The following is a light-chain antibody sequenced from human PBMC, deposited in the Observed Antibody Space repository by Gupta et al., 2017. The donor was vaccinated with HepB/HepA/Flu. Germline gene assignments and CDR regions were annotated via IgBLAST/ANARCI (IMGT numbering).Light chain of an antibody. Sequence: SYVLTQPSSVSVAPGKTATLTCGGKDIETKSVHWYQQRPGQAPVLVVYDDTDRPSGIPERFSGSNSGNTASLNIHRVEAGDEADDYCQVRDTRTGHWIFGGGTQLTVL. CDR3: QVRDTRTGHWI. CDR2: DDT. V-gene: IGLV3-21*03. J-gene: IGLJ2*01. CDR1: DIETKS.